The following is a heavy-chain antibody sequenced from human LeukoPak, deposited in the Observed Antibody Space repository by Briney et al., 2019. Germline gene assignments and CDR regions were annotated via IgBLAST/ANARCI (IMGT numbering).Heavy chain of an antibody. V-gene: IGHV1-69*13. Sequence: AASVKVSCKASGGTFSSYAISWVRQAPGQGLEWMGGIIPIFGTANYAQKFQGRVTITADESTSTAYVEMRRLRSDDTAIYYCARVGVGAINWGQGSLVTVSS. D-gene: IGHD1-26*01. CDR3: ARVGVGAIN. CDR2: IIPIFGTA. J-gene: IGHJ4*01. CDR1: GGTFSSYA.